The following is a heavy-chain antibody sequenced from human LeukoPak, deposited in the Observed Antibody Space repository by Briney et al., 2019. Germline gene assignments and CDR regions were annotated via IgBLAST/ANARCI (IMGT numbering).Heavy chain of an antibody. J-gene: IGHJ3*01. CDR3: ARGWEQQGVGAFHV. Sequence: AGGSLRLSCFASGFSFSIYWMHWVRQAPGKGLAWVSRITSDGSTTNYADSVEGRLTISRDNAKNTLFLQMNSLRAEDTAVYYCARGWEQQGVGAFHVWGQGTMVTVSS. V-gene: IGHV3-74*01. CDR2: ITSDGSTT. CDR1: GFSFSIYW. D-gene: IGHD1/OR15-1a*01.